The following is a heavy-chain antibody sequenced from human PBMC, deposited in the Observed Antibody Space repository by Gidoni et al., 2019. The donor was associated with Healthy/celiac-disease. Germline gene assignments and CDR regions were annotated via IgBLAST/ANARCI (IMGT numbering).Heavy chain of an antibody. CDR3: AKDPSLLWFGVPTGFDP. V-gene: IGHV3-23*01. CDR1: GFPFSSYA. CDR2: LSGSGGST. J-gene: IGHJ5*02. D-gene: IGHD3-10*01. Sequence: EVQLLESGGGLVQPGGSLRLSCAASGFPFSSYAMSWVRQAPGKGLEWVSALSGSGGSTYYADSVKGRFTISRDNSKNTLYLQMNSLRAEDTAVYYCAKDPSLLWFGVPTGFDPWGQGTLVTVSS.